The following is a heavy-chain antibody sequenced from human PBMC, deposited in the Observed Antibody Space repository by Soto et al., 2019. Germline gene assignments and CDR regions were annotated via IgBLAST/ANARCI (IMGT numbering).Heavy chain of an antibody. Sequence: PSETLSLTCAVYGGSFSGYYWSWIRQPPGKGLEWIGYIYDSGSTHYNPSLKSRVTISVDTSKNQFSLKLSSVTAADTAVYYCERRTYYGSGSPSIDPWGQGTLVTVSS. CDR3: ERRTYYGSGSPSIDP. V-gene: IGHV4-59*01. CDR2: IYDSGST. D-gene: IGHD3-10*01. J-gene: IGHJ5*02. CDR1: GGSFSGYY.